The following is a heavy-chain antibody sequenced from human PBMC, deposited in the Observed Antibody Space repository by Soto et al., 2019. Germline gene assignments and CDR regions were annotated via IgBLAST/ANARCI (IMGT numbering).Heavy chain of an antibody. Sequence: GASVKVSCKASGHTFSTYDINWVRQATGQGLEWMGWINAGNGNTKYSQKFQGRVTITRDTSASTAYMELSSLRSEDTAVYYCARDLRFLEWAYYYYGMDVWGQGTTVTVSS. D-gene: IGHD3-3*01. V-gene: IGHV1-3*01. CDR2: INAGNGNT. CDR1: GHTFSTYD. CDR3: ARDLRFLEWAYYYYGMDV. J-gene: IGHJ6*02.